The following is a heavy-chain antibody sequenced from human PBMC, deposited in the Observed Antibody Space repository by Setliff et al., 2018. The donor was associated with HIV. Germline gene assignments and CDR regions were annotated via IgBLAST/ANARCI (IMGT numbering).Heavy chain of an antibody. CDR3: AREGRGDPAVATTRIDY. V-gene: IGHV4-39*02. D-gene: IGHD5-12*01. J-gene: IGHJ4*02. CDR1: GDSMSSGSYF. CDR2: IYYTGFA. Sequence: SETLSLTCSVSGDSMSSGSYFWGWIRQTPGKGLEWIGNIYYTGFAYYNPSLKSRVTISLDTSKTHFYLNLTSVTDADTAAYFCAREGRGDPAVATTRIDYWGQGKLVTVS.